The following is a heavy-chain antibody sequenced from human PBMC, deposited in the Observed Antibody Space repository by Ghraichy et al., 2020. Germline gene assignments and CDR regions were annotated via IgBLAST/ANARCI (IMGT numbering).Heavy chain of an antibody. J-gene: IGHJ6*02. CDR2: INSDGSST. CDR1: GFTFSSYW. CDR3: AREGGIGVNHYYYYYGMDV. Sequence: GGSLRLSCAASGFTFSSYWMHWVRQAPGKGLVWVSRINSDGSSTSYADSVKGRFTISRDNAKNTLYLQMNSLRAEDTAVYYCAREGGIGVNHYYYYYGMDVWGQGTTVTVSS. V-gene: IGHV3-74*01. D-gene: IGHD3-16*01.